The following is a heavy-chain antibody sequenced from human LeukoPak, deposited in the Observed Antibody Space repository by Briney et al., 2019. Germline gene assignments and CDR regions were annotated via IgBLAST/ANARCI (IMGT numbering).Heavy chain of an antibody. Sequence: ASVKASCKASGYTFTIYGISWVRQPHGQWLEWKGWIRAYNGNTNYAQKLQGRVTMTTDTSTSTAYMELRSLRSDDTAVYYCAREKSSGWITRYMDVWGKGTTVTVSS. V-gene: IGHV1-18*01. CDR3: AREKSSGWITRYMDV. CDR1: GYTFTIYG. CDR2: IRAYNGNT. D-gene: IGHD6-19*01. J-gene: IGHJ6*03.